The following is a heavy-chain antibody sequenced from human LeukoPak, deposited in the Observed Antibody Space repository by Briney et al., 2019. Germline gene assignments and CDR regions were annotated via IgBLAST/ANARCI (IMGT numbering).Heavy chain of an antibody. D-gene: IGHD6-13*01. V-gene: IGHV4-34*01. J-gene: IGHJ4*02. CDR2: INHSGST. Sequence: SETLSLTCAVYGGSFSGYYWSWIRQPPGKGLEWIGEINHSGSTNYNPSLESRVTISVDTSKNQFSLKLSSVTAADTAVYYCARGLIAALWGQGTLVTVSS. CDR3: ARGLIAAL. CDR1: GGSFSGYY.